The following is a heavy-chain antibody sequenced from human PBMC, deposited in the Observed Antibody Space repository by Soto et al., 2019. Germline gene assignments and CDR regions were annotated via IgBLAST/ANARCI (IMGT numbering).Heavy chain of an antibody. D-gene: IGHD6-19*01. Sequence: ASAKVSCKVSGSTLTELSMHWVRQAPGKGLEWMGGFDPEDGETIYAQKFQGRVTMTEDTSTDTAYMELSSLRSEDTAVYYCATAGYSSGWHTFDYWGQGTLVTVSS. CDR1: GSTLTELS. CDR3: ATAGYSSGWHTFDY. V-gene: IGHV1-24*01. CDR2: FDPEDGET. J-gene: IGHJ4*02.